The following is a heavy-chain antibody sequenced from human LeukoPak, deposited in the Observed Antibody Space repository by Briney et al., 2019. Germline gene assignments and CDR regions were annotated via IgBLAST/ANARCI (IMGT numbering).Heavy chain of an antibody. D-gene: IGHD1-26*01. V-gene: IGHV3-23*01. Sequence: TGGSLRLSCTASGFPFSDYAMSWVRQAPGKGLEWVSVTTGSGITTYYADSVKGRFTISRDNSKNTLSLQMDSLRGEDTGVFYCAKHSVGATVGWDAFDIWGQGTLVTVSS. CDR1: GFPFSDYA. CDR3: AKHSVGATVGWDAFDI. CDR2: TTGSGITT. J-gene: IGHJ3*02.